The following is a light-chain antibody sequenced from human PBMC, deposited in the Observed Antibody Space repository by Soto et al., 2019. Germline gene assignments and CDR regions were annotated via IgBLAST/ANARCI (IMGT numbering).Light chain of an antibody. V-gene: IGKV3-15*01. CDR1: QSISDT. CDR3: QQYNNLIT. Sequence: EIVLTQSPGTLSLSPGDRATLSCRASQSISDTLAWYQQKPGQAPRLLIYGASTRATGIPARFSGSGSGTEFTLTISSLQSEDFAVYYCQQYNNLITFGQGTRLEIK. J-gene: IGKJ5*01. CDR2: GAS.